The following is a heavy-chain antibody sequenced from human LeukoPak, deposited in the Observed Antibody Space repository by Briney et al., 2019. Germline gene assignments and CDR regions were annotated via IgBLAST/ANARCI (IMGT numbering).Heavy chain of an antibody. CDR1: GGSIGTYY. CDR3: ARPTVFEYYFDS. D-gene: IGHD3-3*01. CDR2: IYRSGSA. V-gene: IGHV4-4*07. J-gene: IGHJ4*02. Sequence: SETLYLTCTVSGGSIGTYYWSWIRQPAGKGLEWIGRIYRSGSADYNPSLRSRVTMSVDTSKNQFSLKLSSVTAADTAVYYCARPTVFEYYFDSWGRGTLVTVSS.